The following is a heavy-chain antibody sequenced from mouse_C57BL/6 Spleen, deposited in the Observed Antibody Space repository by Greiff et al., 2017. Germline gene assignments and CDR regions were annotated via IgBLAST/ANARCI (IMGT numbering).Heavy chain of an antibody. CDR3: ARLVPYYFDY. D-gene: IGHD1-1*02. CDR2: ISSVGSYT. J-gene: IGHJ2*01. CDR1: GFTFSSYG. V-gene: IGHV5-6*02. Sequence: EVKLVESGGDLVKPGGSLKLSCAASGFTFSSYGMSWVRQTPDKRLEWVATISSVGSYTYYPDSVKGRFTISRDNAKNTLYLQMSSLKSEDTAMYYCARLVPYYFDYWGQGTTLTVSS.